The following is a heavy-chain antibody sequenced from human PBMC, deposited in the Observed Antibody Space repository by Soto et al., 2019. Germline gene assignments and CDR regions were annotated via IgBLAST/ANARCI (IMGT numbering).Heavy chain of an antibody. V-gene: IGHV3-30*18. Sequence: QPGGSLRLSCAASGFTFSSYGMHGVRQAPGKGLEWVAVISYDGSNKYYADSVKGRFTISRDNSKNTLYLQMNSLRAEDTAVYYCAKDFVGYCSGGSCYYYYGMDVWGQGTTVTVSS. CDR3: AKDFVGYCSGGSCYYYYGMDV. CDR2: ISYDGSNK. CDR1: GFTFSSYG. J-gene: IGHJ6*02. D-gene: IGHD2-15*01.